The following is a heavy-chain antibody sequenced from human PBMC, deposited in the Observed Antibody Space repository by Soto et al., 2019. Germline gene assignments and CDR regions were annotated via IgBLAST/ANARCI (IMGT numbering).Heavy chain of an antibody. CDR2: INAGNGNT. V-gene: IGHV1-3*01. D-gene: IGHD3-10*01. CDR3: ARDESPFWFETALPLDC. J-gene: IGHJ4*02. CDR1: GYTFTSYA. Sequence: ASVKVSCKASGYTFTSYAMHWVRQAPGQRLEWMGWINAGNGNTKYSQKFQGRVTIARDTSASTAYMELSSLRSEDTAVYYCARDESPFWFETALPLDCWGQGTLVTVSS.